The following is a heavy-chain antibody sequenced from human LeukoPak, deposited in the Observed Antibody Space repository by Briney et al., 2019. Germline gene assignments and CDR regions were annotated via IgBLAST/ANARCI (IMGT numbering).Heavy chain of an antibody. CDR3: ARDPIHCSSTSCHSSYYYYYMDV. Sequence: ASVKVSCKASGGTFSSYAISWVRQAPGQGLEWMGGIIPIFGTANYAQKFQGRVTITADESTGTAYMELSSLRSEDTAVYYCARDPIHCSSTSCHSSYYYYYMDVWGKGTTVTVSS. CDR2: IIPIFGTA. CDR1: GGTFSSYA. D-gene: IGHD2-2*01. J-gene: IGHJ6*03. V-gene: IGHV1-69*13.